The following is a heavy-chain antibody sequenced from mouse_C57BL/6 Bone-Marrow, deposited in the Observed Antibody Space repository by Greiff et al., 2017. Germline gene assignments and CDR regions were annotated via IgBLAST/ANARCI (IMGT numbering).Heavy chain of an antibody. CDR2: IYPGSGST. V-gene: IGHV1-55*01. J-gene: IGHJ4*01. D-gene: IGHD1-1*01. CDR1: GYTFTSYW. Sequence: VQLQQPGAELVKPGASVKMSCKASGYTFTSYWITWVKQRPGQGLEWIGDIYPGSGSTNYNEKFKSKATLTVDTSSSTAYMQLSSRTSEDSAVYYCARAYYYGSSSYAMDYWGQGTSVTVSS. CDR3: ARAYYYGSSSYAMDY.